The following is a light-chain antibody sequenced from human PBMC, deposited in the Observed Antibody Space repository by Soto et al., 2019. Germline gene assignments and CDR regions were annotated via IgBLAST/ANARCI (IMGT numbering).Light chain of an antibody. J-gene: IGKJ1*01. CDR1: QDISIW. CDR3: QQTDRFPWT. Sequence: DIQMTQPSCSVSASLGDRVTITCRASQDISIWLAWYQQRPGKAPKLLIYDASNLQSGVPSRFSGTGSGTDFPLTISSLQPEDCATYFCQQTDRFPWTFGQGTKVEV. V-gene: IGKV1-12*01. CDR2: DAS.